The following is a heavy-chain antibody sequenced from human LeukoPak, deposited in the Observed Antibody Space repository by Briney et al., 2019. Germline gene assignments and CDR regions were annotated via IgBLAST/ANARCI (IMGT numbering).Heavy chain of an antibody. V-gene: IGHV3-23*01. CDR1: GFTFSTFA. J-gene: IGHJ4*02. CDR2: VRGSGSDT. D-gene: IGHD2-15*01. Sequence: PGGSLRLSCAASGFTFSTFAMTWVRQAPGKGLEWVSAVRGSGSDTYYADSVKGRFSISRDNSKNTLYLEMNSLRAEDTAVYYCAKEFGYCSGGSCYSVGYFDYWGQGTLVTVSS. CDR3: AKEFGYCSGGSCYSVGYFDY.